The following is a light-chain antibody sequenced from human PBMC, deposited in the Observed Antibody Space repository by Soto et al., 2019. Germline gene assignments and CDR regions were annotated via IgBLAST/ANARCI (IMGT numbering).Light chain of an antibody. CDR2: GAS. Sequence: DIVLTQSPGTLSLSPGDRATLSCRARQSITGNYLAWHQQKPGQAPKLLIYGASTRAPGIPDRFNGSGSGTDVTLTISRLEADDVAVYHCHQYGSSVRAFGQGTKLEIK. J-gene: IGKJ1*01. CDR1: QSITGNY. V-gene: IGKV3-20*01. CDR3: HQYGSSVRA.